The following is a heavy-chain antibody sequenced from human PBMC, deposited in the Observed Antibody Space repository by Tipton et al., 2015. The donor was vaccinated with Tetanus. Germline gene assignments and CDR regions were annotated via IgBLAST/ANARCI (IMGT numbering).Heavy chain of an antibody. CDR1: GFTLSNYP. Sequence: SLRLSCAASGFTLSNYPMHWVRQAPGRGLEYVSSIHTNGGSPLYANSVKGRFTISRDNSKNMLYLQMDSLRGEDMAVYYCARDRDGGWFFDSWGHGTLVSVSS. J-gene: IGHJ4*01. CDR2: IHTNGGSP. CDR3: ARDRDGGWFFDS. D-gene: IGHD6-19*01. V-gene: IGHV3-64*01.